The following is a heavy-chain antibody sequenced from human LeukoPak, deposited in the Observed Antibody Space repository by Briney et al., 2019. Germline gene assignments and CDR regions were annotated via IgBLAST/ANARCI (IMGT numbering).Heavy chain of an antibody. V-gene: IGHV4-34*01. CDR3: ARYTRGRNGMDV. CDR1: GGSFSGYY. CDR2: INHSGST. D-gene: IGHD1-26*01. Sequence: SETLSLTCAVYGGSFSGYYWSWIRQPPGKGLEWIGEINHSGSTNYNPSLKSRVTISVDTSKNQFSLKLSSVTAADTAVYYCARYTRGRNGMDVWGQGTTVTVSS. J-gene: IGHJ6*02.